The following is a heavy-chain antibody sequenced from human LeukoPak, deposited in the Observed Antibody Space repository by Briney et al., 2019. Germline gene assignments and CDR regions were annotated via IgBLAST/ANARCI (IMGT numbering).Heavy chain of an antibody. V-gene: IGHV3-23*01. J-gene: IGHJ6*03. CDR3: ASPYDILTGYLYYMDV. Sequence: GGSLRLSCAASGFTFSSYAMSWVRQAPGKGLEWVSAISGSGGSTYYADSVKGRFTISRDNSKNTLYLQMNSLRAEDTAVDYCASPYDILTGYLYYMDVWGKGTTVTVSS. CDR2: ISGSGGST. D-gene: IGHD3-9*01. CDR1: GFTFSSYA.